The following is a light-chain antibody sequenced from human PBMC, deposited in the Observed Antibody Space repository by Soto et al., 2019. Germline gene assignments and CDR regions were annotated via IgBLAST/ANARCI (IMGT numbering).Light chain of an antibody. J-gene: IGKJ5*01. CDR1: QTVSSSS. CDR2: GAS. Sequence: EIVSTQSPGTLSLPPVERSTLSCMASQTVSSSSLAWYQQKPGQAPRLLIYGASSRATGIPDRFSGSGSGTDFTLTISRLEPEDFAVYYCQQYGSSITCGQGTRLEIK. V-gene: IGKV3-20*01. CDR3: QQYGSSIT.